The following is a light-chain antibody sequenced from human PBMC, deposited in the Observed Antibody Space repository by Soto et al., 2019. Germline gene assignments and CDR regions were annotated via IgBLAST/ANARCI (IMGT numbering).Light chain of an antibody. CDR1: QSVSSNY. V-gene: IGKV3-20*01. J-gene: IGKJ1*01. Sequence: EIVLTQSPGTLSLSPGERATLSCRASQSVSSNYLAWYQQKPGQAPRLLIYGASSRATGIPDRFSGSGSGTEFTLTISSLQAEDVAVYYCQQYYSTPRTFGHGTKVDIK. CDR2: GAS. CDR3: QQYYSTPRT.